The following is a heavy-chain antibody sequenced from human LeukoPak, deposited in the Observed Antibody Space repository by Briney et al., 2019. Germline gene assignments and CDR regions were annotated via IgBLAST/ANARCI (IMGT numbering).Heavy chain of an antibody. V-gene: IGHV3-21*01. CDR3: ARGPYSSGWYYFDY. CDR2: ISSSSSYI. CDR1: GFTFSSYS. J-gene: IGHJ4*02. D-gene: IGHD6-19*01. Sequence: GGPLRLSCAASGFTFSSYSMNWVRQAPGKGLEWVSSISSSSSYIYYADSVKGRFTISRDNAKNSLYLQMNSLRAEDTAVYYCARGPYSSGWYYFDYWGQGTLVTVSS.